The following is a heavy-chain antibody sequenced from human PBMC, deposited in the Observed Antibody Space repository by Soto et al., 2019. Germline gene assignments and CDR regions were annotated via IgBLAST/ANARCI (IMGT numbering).Heavy chain of an antibody. CDR3: ARGSVVRGVIAGNWFDP. CDR2: INHSGST. D-gene: IGHD3-10*01. Sequence: SETLSLTCAVYGGSFSGYYWSWIRQPPGKGLEWIGEINHSGSTNYNPSLKSRVTISVDTSKNQFSLKLSSVTAADTAVYYCARGSVVRGVIAGNWFDPWGQGTLVTVSS. J-gene: IGHJ5*02. V-gene: IGHV4-34*01. CDR1: GGSFSGYY.